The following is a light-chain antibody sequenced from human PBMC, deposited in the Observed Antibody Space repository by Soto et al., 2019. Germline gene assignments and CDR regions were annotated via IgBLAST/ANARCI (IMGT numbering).Light chain of an antibody. V-gene: IGKV3-20*01. Sequence: EIVLTQSPASLSLSLGERATLSCRASQSVDSAFFAWYQQTPGHPPRLLIHGASRRAAGIPDRFGGSGSGTDFSLRNSSLEPEDFAVYYCQQYASSVTFGQGTKVEI. J-gene: IGKJ1*01. CDR1: QSVDSAF. CDR3: QQYASSVT. CDR2: GAS.